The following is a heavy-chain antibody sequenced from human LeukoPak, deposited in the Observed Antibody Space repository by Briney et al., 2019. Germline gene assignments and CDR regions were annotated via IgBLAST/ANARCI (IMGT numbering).Heavy chain of an antibody. V-gene: IGHV3-9*01. Sequence: PGGSLRLSCAASGFTFDDYAMHWVRHAPGKGLEWVSGISWNSGSIGYADSVKGRFTISRDNAKNSLYLQMNSLRAEDTALYYCAKEIMVYAIGYAFDIWGQGTMVTVSS. CDR1: GFTFDDYA. J-gene: IGHJ3*02. D-gene: IGHD2-8*01. CDR2: ISWNSGSI. CDR3: AKEIMVYAIGYAFDI.